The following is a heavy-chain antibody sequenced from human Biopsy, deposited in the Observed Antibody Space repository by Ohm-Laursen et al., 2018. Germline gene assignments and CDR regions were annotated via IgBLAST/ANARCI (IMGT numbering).Heavy chain of an antibody. J-gene: IGHJ6*02. V-gene: IGHV3-30*18. CDR3: AKSYGDYWGDYYYGLDV. CDR2: ISYDGSNK. CDR1: GFTFRDWG. Sequence: SLRLSCAASGFTFRDWGMLWVRQAPDKGLEWAALISYDGSNKYYADSVKGRFTISRDNSKNTLHLQMNSLRAEDTAIYYCAKSYGDYWGDYYYGLDVWGQGATVTVSS. D-gene: IGHD4-17*01.